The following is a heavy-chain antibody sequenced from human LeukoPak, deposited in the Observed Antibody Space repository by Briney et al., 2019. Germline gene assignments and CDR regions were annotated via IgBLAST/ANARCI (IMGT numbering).Heavy chain of an antibody. CDR1: GGSINNYY. CDR2: IYYSGST. CDR3: ARGSQWLDDYFDY. J-gene: IGHJ4*02. Sequence: SETLSLTCTVSGGSINNYYWSRIRQPPGKGLEWIGYIYYSGSTNYNPSLKSRVTISVDTSKIQFSLKLSSVTAADTAVYYCARGSQWLDDYFDYWGQGTLVTVSS. V-gene: IGHV4-59*01. D-gene: IGHD6-19*01.